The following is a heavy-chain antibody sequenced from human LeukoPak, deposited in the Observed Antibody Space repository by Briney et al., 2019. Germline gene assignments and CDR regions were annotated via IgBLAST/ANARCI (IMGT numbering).Heavy chain of an antibody. CDR2: IYYSGST. CDR3: ARFFPYGDYYFDY. CDR1: GGSISSGGYY. J-gene: IGHJ4*02. V-gene: IGHV4-31*03. D-gene: IGHD4-17*01. Sequence: SETLSLTCTVSGGSISSGGYYWSWIRQHPGKGLEWIGYIYYSGSTCYNPSLKSRVTISVDTSKNQFSLKLSSVTAADTAVYYCARFFPYGDYYFDYWGQGTLVTVSS.